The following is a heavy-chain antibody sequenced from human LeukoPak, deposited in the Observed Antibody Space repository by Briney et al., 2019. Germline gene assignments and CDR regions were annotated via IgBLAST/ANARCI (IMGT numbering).Heavy chain of an antibody. D-gene: IGHD3/OR15-3a*01. CDR3: AKDGPEGKRVFDI. CDR1: GFTFSNFW. J-gene: IGHJ3*02. V-gene: IGHV3-74*01. Sequence: GGSLRLSCAASGFTFSNFWMLWVRQTPGKGLVWVSRINRDGSSTNYVDSVKGRFTISRDNAKNTLYLQMNSLRDEDTAVYYCAKDGPEGKRVFDIWGQGTMVTVSS. CDR2: INRDGSST.